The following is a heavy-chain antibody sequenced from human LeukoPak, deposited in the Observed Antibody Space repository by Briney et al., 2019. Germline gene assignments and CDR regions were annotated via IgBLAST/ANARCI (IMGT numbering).Heavy chain of an antibody. CDR3: ARAGTRYYVDY. CDR2: INHSGST. Sequence: SETLSLTCAVYGGSFSGYYWSWIRQPPGKGLEWIGEINHSGSTNYNPSLKSRVTISVDTSKNQFSLKLSSVTAADTAVYYCARAGTRYYVDYWGQGTLVTVSS. J-gene: IGHJ4*02. CDR1: GGSFSGYY. V-gene: IGHV4-34*01. D-gene: IGHD6-13*01.